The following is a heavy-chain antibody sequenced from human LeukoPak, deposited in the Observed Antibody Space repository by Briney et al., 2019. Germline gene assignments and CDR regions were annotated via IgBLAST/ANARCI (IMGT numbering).Heavy chain of an antibody. CDR3: ARGGAAAGLVYYGMDV. CDR2: INPNSGGT. Sequence: ASVKVSCKASGYTFTGYYMHWVRQAPGQGLEWMGWINPNSGGTNYAQKFQGWVTMTRDTSISTAYMELSRLRSDDTAVYYCARGGAAAGLVYYGMDVWGQGTTVTVSS. CDR1: GYTFTGYY. V-gene: IGHV1-2*04. D-gene: IGHD6-13*01. J-gene: IGHJ6*02.